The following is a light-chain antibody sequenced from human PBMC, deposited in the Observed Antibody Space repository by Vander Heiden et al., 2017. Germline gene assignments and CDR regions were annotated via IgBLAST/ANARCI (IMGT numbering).Light chain of an antibody. CDR2: DAS. CDR1: HSISTN. J-gene: IGKJ1*01. CDR3: QQYNDWPQT. V-gene: IGKV3-15*01. Sequence: IVMTQSPATLSVSPGERATLSCRASHSISTNLAWYQLKPGQAPSLLIYDASTRANDIPARFSGSGSGTEFTLTIRSLQSEDFAVYYCQQYNDWPQTFGQGTKVEI.